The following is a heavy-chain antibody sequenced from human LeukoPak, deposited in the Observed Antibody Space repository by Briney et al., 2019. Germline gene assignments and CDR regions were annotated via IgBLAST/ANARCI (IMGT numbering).Heavy chain of an antibody. V-gene: IGHV3-30*18. CDR3: AKRGGSNQY. Sequence: GGSLRLSCAASGFTFSSYGMHWVRQAPGKGLEWVAVISYDGSNNYYADYVKGRFTISRDDSKNTLYLQMNSLRAEDTAVYYCAKRGGSNQYWGQGTLVTVSS. CDR2: ISYDGSNN. D-gene: IGHD1-14*01. CDR1: GFTFSSYG. J-gene: IGHJ4*02.